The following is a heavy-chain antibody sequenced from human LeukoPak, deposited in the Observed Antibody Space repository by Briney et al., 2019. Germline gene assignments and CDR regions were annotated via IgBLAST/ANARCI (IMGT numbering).Heavy chain of an antibody. CDR3: AKLGRGYSYGAPLHQYYFDY. D-gene: IGHD5-18*01. Sequence: GGSLRLSCAASGFTFSSYDMSWVRQAPGKGLEWVSAISGSGGSTYYADSVTGRSTISRDNSKNTLYLQMNRLRAEDTAVYYCAKLGRGYSYGAPLHQYYFDYWGQGTLVTVSS. J-gene: IGHJ4*02. CDR1: GFTFSSYD. V-gene: IGHV3-23*01. CDR2: ISGSGGST.